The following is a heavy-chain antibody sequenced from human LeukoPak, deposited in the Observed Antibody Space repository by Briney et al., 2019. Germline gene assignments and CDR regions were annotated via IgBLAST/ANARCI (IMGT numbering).Heavy chain of an antibody. CDR1: GGSISSSSYY. D-gene: IGHD3-10*01. V-gene: IGHV4-39*07. Sequence: SETLPLTCTVSGGSISSSSYYWGWIRQPPGKGLEWIGSIYYSGSTYYNPSLKSRVTISVDTSKNQFSLKLSSVTAADTAVYYCARGIREAMVRGVIIGWFDPWGQGTLVTVSS. CDR3: ARGIREAMVRGVIIGWFDP. CDR2: IYYSGST. J-gene: IGHJ5*02.